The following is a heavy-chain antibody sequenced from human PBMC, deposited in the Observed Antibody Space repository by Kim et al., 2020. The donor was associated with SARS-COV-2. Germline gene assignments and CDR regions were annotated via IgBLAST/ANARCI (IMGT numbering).Heavy chain of an antibody. D-gene: IGHD6-13*01. Sequence: GGSLRLSCSTSGFSFSTYWMHWVRQAPGEGLVWVSRINPDETSTSYADSVKGRFTISRDNAKNTLYLQMNSLRAEDTAVYYCAREEAAATGGDYWGQGTLVTSSP. CDR1: GFSFSTYW. V-gene: IGHV3-74*01. CDR3: AREEAAATGGDY. CDR2: INPDETST. J-gene: IGHJ4*02.